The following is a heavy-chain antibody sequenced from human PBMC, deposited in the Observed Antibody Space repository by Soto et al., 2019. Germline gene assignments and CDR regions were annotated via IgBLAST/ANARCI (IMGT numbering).Heavy chain of an antibody. CDR3: ANDLRYYYYGKDV. V-gene: IGHV3-23*01. CDR2: ISGSGGST. Sequence: GSLRLSCAASGFTFSSYAMSWVRQAPGKGLEWVSAISGSGGSTYYADSVKGRFTISRDNSKNTLYLQMNSLRAEDTAVYYCANDLRYYYYGKDVWGQGTTVTVSS. CDR1: GFTFSSYA. J-gene: IGHJ6*02.